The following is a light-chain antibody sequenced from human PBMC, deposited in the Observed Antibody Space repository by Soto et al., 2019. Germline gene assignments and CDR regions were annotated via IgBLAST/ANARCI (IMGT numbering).Light chain of an antibody. CDR1: QRISSW. J-gene: IGKJ1*01. V-gene: IGKV1-5*03. CDR2: KAS. CDR3: QQYVNYPWT. Sequence: DIPMTQSPSTLSASVGARVTITCRANQRISSWLAWYQLKPGKAPKLLIYKASNLESGVPPRFSGSGSGTEFTLTISSLQHEDFATYYCQQYVNYPWTFGPGTKVDIK.